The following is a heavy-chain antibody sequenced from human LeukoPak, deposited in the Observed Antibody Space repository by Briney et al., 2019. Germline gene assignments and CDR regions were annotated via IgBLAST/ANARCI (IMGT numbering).Heavy chain of an antibody. CDR1: GYTFTSYI. CDR2: INAYNGNT. Sequence: WASVKVSCKASGYTFTSYIISWVRQAPGQGLEWMGWINAYNGNTDYAQRVQGRVTMTTDTSTSTAYMEVRSLRSDDTAVYYCARGGRLDSYNSMDVWGQGTTVTVSS. D-gene: IGHD6-19*01. J-gene: IGHJ6*03. CDR3: ARGGRLDSYNSMDV. V-gene: IGHV1-18*01.